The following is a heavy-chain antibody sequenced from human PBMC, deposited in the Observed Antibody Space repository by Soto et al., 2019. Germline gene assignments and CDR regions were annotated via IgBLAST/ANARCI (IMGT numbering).Heavy chain of an antibody. CDR1: GGSISSGGYY. D-gene: IGHD2-2*01. Sequence: SETLSLTCTVSGGSISSGGYYWSWIRQHPGNSLEWIGYIYYSGSTYYNPSLKIRVTISVDTSKNEFFLKLSSVTAADTAVYYCSRDNRKLRVPAPAASSPAGYYYGKDGCGQLTTGAV. V-gene: IGHV4-31*03. CDR3: SRDNRKLRVPAPAASSPAGYYYGKDG. CDR2: IYYSGST. J-gene: IGHJ6*02.